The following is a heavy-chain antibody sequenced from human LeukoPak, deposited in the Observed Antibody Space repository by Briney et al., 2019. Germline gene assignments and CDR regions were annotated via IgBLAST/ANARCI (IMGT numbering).Heavy chain of an antibody. D-gene: IGHD2-2*01. CDR1: GGSISSSSYY. CDR2: IYHSGST. J-gene: IGHJ5*02. CDR3: ASIRIYCSSTSCRGYNWFDP. V-gene: IGHV4-39*07. Sequence: SETLSLTCTVSGGSISSSSYYWGWIRQPPGKGLEWIGSIYHSGSTYYNPSLKSRVTISVDTSKNQFSLKLSSVTAADTAVYYCASIRIYCSSTSCRGYNWFDPWGQGTLVTVSS.